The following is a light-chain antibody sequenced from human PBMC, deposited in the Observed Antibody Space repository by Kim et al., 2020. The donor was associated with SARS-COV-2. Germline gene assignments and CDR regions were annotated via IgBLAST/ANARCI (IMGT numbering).Light chain of an antibody. CDR3: QQYDNLYT. CDR1: QDINNH. Sequence: LYASVGDRVTITCPASQDINNHLNWYQHKPGKAPELLIYDASNLETGVPSRFSGSGFGTDFTFIITSLQPEDIATYYCQQYDNLYTFGQGTKLEI. CDR2: DAS. V-gene: IGKV1-33*01. J-gene: IGKJ2*01.